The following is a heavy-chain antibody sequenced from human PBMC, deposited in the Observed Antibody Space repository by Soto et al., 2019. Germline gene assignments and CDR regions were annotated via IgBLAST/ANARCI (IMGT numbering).Heavy chain of an antibody. CDR3: ARDGIEARPSRNWLDP. J-gene: IGHJ5*02. V-gene: IGHV3-21*01. D-gene: IGHD6-6*01. CDR2: ISSSSSYI. Sequence: GGSLRLSCAASGFTFSSYSMNWVRQAPGKGLEWVSSISSSSSYIYYADSVKGRFTISRDNAKNSLYLQMNSLRAEDTAVYYCARDGIEARPSRNWLDPWGQGTTVTVYS. CDR1: GFTFSSYS.